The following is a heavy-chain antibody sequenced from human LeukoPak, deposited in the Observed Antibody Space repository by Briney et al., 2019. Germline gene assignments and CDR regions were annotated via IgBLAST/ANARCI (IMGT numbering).Heavy chain of an antibody. CDR3: TRGGVAGTLHPNYYLDY. D-gene: IGHD1-7*01. V-gene: IGHV3-49*04. CDR2: IRSKAYGGRT. CDR1: GFTLGDYA. Sequence: TGGSLTLPCTASGFTLGDYAMSWVRQAPGKGLEWVGFIRSKAYGGRTEYAASVKGRFTISRDDSKSIDYLQMNSLKTEDTAVYYCTRGGVAGTLHPNYYLDYGGQGTVATV. J-gene: IGHJ4*02.